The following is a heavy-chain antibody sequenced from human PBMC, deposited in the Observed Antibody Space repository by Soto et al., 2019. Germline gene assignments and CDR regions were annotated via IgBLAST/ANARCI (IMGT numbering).Heavy chain of an antibody. Sequence: EEQVSESGGGFVQPGGSLRLSRAASGFNFNTFAMSWIRQAPGKGLEWVSHISSSGGSRDYADSVRGRFTISRDNSKNVLFLQMNSLRADDTATYYCAKDPPSPWTANWVDPWGKGTLVTVSS. CDR2: ISSSGGSR. V-gene: IGHV3-23*01. CDR3: AKDPPSPWTANWVDP. D-gene: IGHD1-1*01. CDR1: GFNFNTFA. J-gene: IGHJ5*02.